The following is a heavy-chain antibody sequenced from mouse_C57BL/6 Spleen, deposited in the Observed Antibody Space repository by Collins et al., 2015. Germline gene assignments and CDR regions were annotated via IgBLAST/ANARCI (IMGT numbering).Heavy chain of an antibody. D-gene: IGHD1-1*01. CDR2: IYPGNVNT. Sequence: QVQLQQSGPELVKPGASVRISCKASGYTFTSYYIHWVKQRPGQGLGWIGWIYPGNVNTKYNEKFKGKATLTADKSSSTAYMQLSSLTSEDSAVYFCARSGSSGFAYWGQGTLVTVSA. CDR1: GYTFTSYY. CDR3: ARSGSSGFAY. V-gene: IGHV1S56*01. J-gene: IGHJ3*01.